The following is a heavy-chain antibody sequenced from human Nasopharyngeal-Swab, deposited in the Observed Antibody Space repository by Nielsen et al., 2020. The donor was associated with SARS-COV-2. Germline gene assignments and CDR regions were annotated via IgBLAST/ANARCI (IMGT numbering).Heavy chain of an antibody. D-gene: IGHD2-15*01. J-gene: IGHJ6*02. CDR3: VRAPTLVARKGIKYYYYGMDV. CDR2: INAGNGNT. Sequence: WVRQAPGQRLEWMGWINAGNGNTKYSQKFQGRVTITRDTSASTAYMELSSLRSEDTAVYYCVRAPTLVARKGIKYYYYGMDVWGQGTTVTVSS. V-gene: IGHV1-3*01.